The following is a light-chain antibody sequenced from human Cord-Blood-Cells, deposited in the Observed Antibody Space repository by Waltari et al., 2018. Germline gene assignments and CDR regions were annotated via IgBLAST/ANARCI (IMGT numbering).Light chain of an antibody. CDR1: SSNIGSNT. CDR3: AAWDDSLNGWV. J-gene: IGLJ3*02. CDR2: SNN. V-gene: IGLV1-44*01. Sequence: QSVLTQPPSASGTPGQRVTISCSGSSSNIGSNTVNWYQQLPGTAPKLLIYSNNPRPSGVPARFPGSRSGTSASLAISGLQSEDEADYYCAAWDDSLNGWVFGGGTKLTVL.